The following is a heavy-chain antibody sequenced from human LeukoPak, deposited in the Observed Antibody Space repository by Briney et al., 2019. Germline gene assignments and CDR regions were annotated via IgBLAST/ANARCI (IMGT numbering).Heavy chain of an antibody. Sequence: SETLSPTCTVSGGSISSYYWSWIRQPAGKGLEWIGRIYTSGSTNYNPSLKSRVTMSVDTSKNQFSLKLSSVTAADTAVYYCARDESYCGGDCGNWFDPWGQGTLVTVSS. J-gene: IGHJ5*02. D-gene: IGHD2-21*02. CDR3: ARDESYCGGDCGNWFDP. CDR2: IYTSGST. CDR1: GGSISSYY. V-gene: IGHV4-4*07.